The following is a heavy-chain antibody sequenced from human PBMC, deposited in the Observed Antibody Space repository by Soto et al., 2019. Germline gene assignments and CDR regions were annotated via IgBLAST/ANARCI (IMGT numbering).Heavy chain of an antibody. CDR2: INPNSGGT. CDR3: ARASLLVAASGAFDI. Sequence: QVQLVQSGAEVKKPGASVKVSCKASGYTFTGYYMHWVRQAPGQGLEWMGWINPNSGGTNYAQKFQGRVTMTRDTSTSTVYMELSSLRSEDTAVYYCARASLLVAASGAFDIWGQGTMVTVSS. J-gene: IGHJ3*02. D-gene: IGHD2-15*01. CDR1: GYTFTGYY. V-gene: IGHV1-2*02.